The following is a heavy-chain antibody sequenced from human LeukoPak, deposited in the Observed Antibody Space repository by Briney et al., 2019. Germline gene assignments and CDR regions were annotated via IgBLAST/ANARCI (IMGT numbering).Heavy chain of an antibody. Sequence: PGGSLRLSCAASGFTFSSYGMHWVRQAPGKGLEWVAVISYDGSNKYYADSVKGRFTISRDNSKNTLYLQMNSLRAEDTAVYYCAKGSGLNPWGQGTLVTVSS. CDR2: ISYDGSNK. CDR3: AKGSGLNP. CDR1: GFTFSSYG. V-gene: IGHV3-30*18. J-gene: IGHJ5*02. D-gene: IGHD3-3*01.